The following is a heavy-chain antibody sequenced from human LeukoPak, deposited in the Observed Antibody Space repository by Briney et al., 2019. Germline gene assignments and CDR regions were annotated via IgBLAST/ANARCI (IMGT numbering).Heavy chain of an antibody. Sequence: GGSLRLSCAASGFTFSSYAMHWVRQAPGKGLEYVSAISSNGGSTYYANSVKGRFTISRDNAKNSLYLQMNSLRAEDTALYYCAKDFSSGYYYFDSGAREPWSPSPQ. D-gene: IGHD3-22*01. V-gene: IGHV3-64*01. CDR2: ISSNGGST. CDR3: AKDFSSGYYYFDS. CDR1: GFTFSSYA. J-gene: IGHJ4*02.